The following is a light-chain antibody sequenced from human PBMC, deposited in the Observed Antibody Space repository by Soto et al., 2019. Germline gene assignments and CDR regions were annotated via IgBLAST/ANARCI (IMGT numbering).Light chain of an antibody. V-gene: IGKV3-15*01. Sequence: EMVMTQSPATLSVSLGERATLSCRASQSVRTKLVWYQQKPGQAPRLLIYGASTRATGIPARFSGSGYGTEFIPTVSHLQSEDFAVYYCQQHDQGWTFGQGAKVEIK. CDR2: GAS. CDR1: QSVRTK. J-gene: IGKJ1*01. CDR3: QQHDQGWT.